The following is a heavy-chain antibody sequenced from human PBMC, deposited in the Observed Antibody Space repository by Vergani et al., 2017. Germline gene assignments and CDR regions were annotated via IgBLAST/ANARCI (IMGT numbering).Heavy chain of an antibody. V-gene: IGHV3-21*01. CDR1: GFTFSSYS. D-gene: IGHD3-3*01. CDR3: ARASITIKQNXFDP. CDR2: ISSSSNYI. Sequence: EVQLVESGGGLVKPGGSLRLSCAASGFTFSSYSMNWVRQAPGKGLEWVSSISSSSNYIYYADSVKGRFTISRDNAKNSLYLQMNSLRAEDTAVYYCARASITIKQNXFDPWGQGTLVTVSS. J-gene: IGHJ5*02.